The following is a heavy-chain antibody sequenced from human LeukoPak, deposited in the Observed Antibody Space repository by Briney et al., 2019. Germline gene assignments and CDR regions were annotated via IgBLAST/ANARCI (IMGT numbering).Heavy chain of an antibody. CDR2: ISFDGSNK. V-gene: IGHV3-30*07. CDR3: ARVSGTFGELY. CDR1: GFTFSSYT. Sequence: GGSLRLSCAASGFTFSSYTIHWVRQPPGKGLEWVAVISFDGSNKYYADSVKGRFTISRDNSKNTLYLQMNSLRAEDTAVYYCARVSGTFGELYWGQGTLVTVSS. D-gene: IGHD3-10*01. J-gene: IGHJ4*02.